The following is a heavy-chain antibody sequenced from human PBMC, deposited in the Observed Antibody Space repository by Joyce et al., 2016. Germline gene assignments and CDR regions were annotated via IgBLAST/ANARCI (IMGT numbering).Heavy chain of an antibody. Sequence: QVRLQESGPGLVKPSETLSLTCDVSGFSVSTGYYWGWIRQPPGKGLGWVGIGFQCGRGSANPPLKSRVTVSVETSKKQFSLNLTSVAAADTDTYYCARLAYYDFSTIYTPVRAFDGMDGCGQGRTDTVSS. D-gene: IGHD3/OR15-3a*01. CDR2: GFQCGRG. CDR1: GFSVSTGYY. J-gene: IGHJ6*01. CDR3: ARLAYYDFSTIYTPVRAFDGMDG. V-gene: IGHV4-38-2*01.